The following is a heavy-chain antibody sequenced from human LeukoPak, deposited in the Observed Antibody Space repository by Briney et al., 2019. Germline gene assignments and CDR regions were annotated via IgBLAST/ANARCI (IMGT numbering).Heavy chain of an antibody. V-gene: IGHV3-23*01. CDR3: ARDNYFDY. Sequence: GGSLRLSCAASGFTFSTCAMSWVRQAPGKGLEWVSGISGTTSGTYYADSVKGRFTISRDNAKTSLYLQMNSLRAEDTAVYYCARDNYFDYWGQGTRVTVSS. CDR2: ISGTTSGT. CDR1: GFTFSTCA. J-gene: IGHJ4*02.